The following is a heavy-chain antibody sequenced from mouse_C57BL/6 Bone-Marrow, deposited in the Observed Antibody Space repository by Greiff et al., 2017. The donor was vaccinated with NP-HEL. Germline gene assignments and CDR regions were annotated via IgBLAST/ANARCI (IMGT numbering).Heavy chain of an antibody. CDR1: GYTFTSYW. V-gene: IGHV1-53*01. CDR3: ARKTTVDWYFDV. CDR2: INPSNGGT. Sequence: QVQLQQPGTELVKPGASVKLSCKASGYTFTSYWMHWVKQRPGQGLEWIGNINPSNGGTNYNEKFKSKATRTVDKSSSTAYMQLSSLTSEDSAVYYCARKTTVDWYFDVWGTGTTVTVSS. D-gene: IGHD1-1*01. J-gene: IGHJ1*03.